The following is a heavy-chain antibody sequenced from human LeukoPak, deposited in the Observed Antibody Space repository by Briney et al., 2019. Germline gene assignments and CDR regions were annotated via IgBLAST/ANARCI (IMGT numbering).Heavy chain of an antibody. J-gene: IGHJ3*02. V-gene: IGHV4-61*03. Sequence: SETLSLTCTVSGGSISSSSYYWGWIRQPPGKGLEWIGYIYYSGSTNYNPSLKSRVTISVDTSKNHFSLKLSSVTAADTAVYYCARDSYKFRAFDIWGQGTMVTVSS. CDR1: GGSISSSSYY. CDR3: ARDSYKFRAFDI. D-gene: IGHD3-10*01. CDR2: IYYSGST.